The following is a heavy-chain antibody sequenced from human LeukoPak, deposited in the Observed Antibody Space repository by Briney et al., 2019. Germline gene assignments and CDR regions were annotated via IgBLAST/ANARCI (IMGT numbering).Heavy chain of an antibody. J-gene: IGHJ4*02. CDR1: GYTFTGYY. Sequence: ASVKVSCKASGYTFTGYYMHWVRQAPGQGLEWMGWINPNSGGTNYAQKFQGRVTMTRDTSISTAYMELSRLRSDDTAVYYCARQVIVVPAAPFDYWGQGTLVTVSS. D-gene: IGHD2-2*01. V-gene: IGHV1-2*02. CDR2: INPNSGGT. CDR3: ARQVIVVPAAPFDY.